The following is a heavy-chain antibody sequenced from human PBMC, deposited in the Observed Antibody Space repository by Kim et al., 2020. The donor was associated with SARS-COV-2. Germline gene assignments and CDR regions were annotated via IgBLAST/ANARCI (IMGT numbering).Heavy chain of an antibody. J-gene: IGHJ4*02. Sequence: ASVKVSCKASGYTFTSYAMHWVRQAPGQRLEWMGWINAGNGNTKYSQKFQGRVTITRDTSVSTAYMELSSLRSEDTAVYYCAREPSGWELRVYDYWGQGTLVTVSS. V-gene: IGHV1-3*01. CDR1: GYTFTSYA. CDR3: AREPSGWELRVYDY. D-gene: IGHD1-26*01. CDR2: INAGNGNT.